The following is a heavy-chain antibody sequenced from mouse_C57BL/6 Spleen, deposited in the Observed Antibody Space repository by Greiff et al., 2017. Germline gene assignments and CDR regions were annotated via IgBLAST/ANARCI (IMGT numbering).Heavy chain of an antibody. CDR1: GYTFTEYT. CDR3: ARHEALYYYGSSHGEYFDY. J-gene: IGHJ2*01. Sequence: QVQLQQSGAELVKPGASVKLSCKASGYTFTEYTIHWVKQRSGQGLEWIGWFYPGSGSIKYNEKFKDKATLTADKSSSTVYMGLSRLTSEDSAVYFCARHEALYYYGSSHGEYFDYWGQGTTLTVSS. CDR2: FYPGSGSI. D-gene: IGHD1-1*01. V-gene: IGHV1-62-2*01.